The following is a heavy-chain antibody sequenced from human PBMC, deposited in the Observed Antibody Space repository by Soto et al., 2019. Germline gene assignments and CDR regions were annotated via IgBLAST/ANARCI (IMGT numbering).Heavy chain of an antibody. D-gene: IGHD1-7*01. V-gene: IGHV4-59*01. J-gene: IGHJ4*02. CDR2: IYYSGST. CDR3: ARRYGTTFDY. Sequence: SSETLSLTCTVSGGSISSYYWSWIRQPPGKGLEWIGYIYYSGSTNYNPSLKSRVTISVDTYKNQFSLKLSSVTAADTAVYYCARRYGTTFDYWGQGTLVTVS. CDR1: GGSISSYY.